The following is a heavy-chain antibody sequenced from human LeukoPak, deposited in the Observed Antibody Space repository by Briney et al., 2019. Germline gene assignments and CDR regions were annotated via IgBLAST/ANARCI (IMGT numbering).Heavy chain of an antibody. CDR2: IYTSGST. CDR1: GGSISTYY. Sequence: SETLSLTCTVSGGSISTYYWSWIRQPAGKGLEWIGRIYTSGSTNYNPSLKSRVTMSVDTSKNQFSLKLSSVTAADTAVYYCAKGPWLQGPFDYWGQGTLVTVSS. V-gene: IGHV4-4*07. J-gene: IGHJ4*02. CDR3: AKGPWLQGPFDY. D-gene: IGHD5-24*01.